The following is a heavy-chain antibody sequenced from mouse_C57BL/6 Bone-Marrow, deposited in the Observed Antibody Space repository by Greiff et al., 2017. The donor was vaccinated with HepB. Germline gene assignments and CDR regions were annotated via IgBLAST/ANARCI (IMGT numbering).Heavy chain of an antibody. V-gene: IGHV5-4*01. CDR2: ISDGGSYT. J-gene: IGHJ3*01. CDR1: GFTFSSYA. CDR3: ARDTMIPAWFAY. D-gene: IGHD2-4*01. Sequence: DVMLVESGGGLVKPGGSLKLSCAASGFTFSSYAMSWVRQTPEKRLEWVATISDGGSYTYYPDNVKGRFTISRDNAKNNLYLQMSHLKSEDTAMYYCARDTMIPAWFAYWGQGTLVTVSA.